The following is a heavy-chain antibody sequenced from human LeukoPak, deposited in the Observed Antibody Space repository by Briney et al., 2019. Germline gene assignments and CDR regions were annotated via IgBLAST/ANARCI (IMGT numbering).Heavy chain of an antibody. V-gene: IGHV4-61*02. CDR1: GCSISSGSYY. J-gene: IGHJ4*02. CDR2: FYTSGST. CDR3: ARVSGGYSYGLDY. D-gene: IGHD5-18*01. Sequence: SQTLSLTCTVSGCSISSGSYYWNWIRQPAGKGLEWIGRFYTSGSTYYNPSLKSRVTISVDTSKNQFSLKLSSVTAADTAVYYCARVSGGYSYGLDYWGQGTLVTVSS.